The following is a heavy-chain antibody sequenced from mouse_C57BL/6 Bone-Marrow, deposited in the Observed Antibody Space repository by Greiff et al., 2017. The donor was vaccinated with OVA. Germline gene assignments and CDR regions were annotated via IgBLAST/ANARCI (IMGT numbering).Heavy chain of an antibody. V-gene: IGHV5-17*01. CDR3: ATYDGPMDY. D-gene: IGHD2-3*01. J-gene: IGHJ4*01. Sequence: EVHLVESGGGLVKPGGSLKLSCAASGFTFSDYGMHWVRQAPEQGLEWVAYISSGSSTIYYADTVKGRFTISRDNAKNTLFLQMTSLRSEDTAMYYCATYDGPMDYWGQGTSVTVSS. CDR1: GFTFSDYG. CDR2: ISSGSSTI.